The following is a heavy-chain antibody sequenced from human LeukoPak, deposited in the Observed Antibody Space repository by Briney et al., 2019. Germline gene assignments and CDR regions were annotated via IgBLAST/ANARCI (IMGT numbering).Heavy chain of an antibody. CDR3: VREGDTGSYSSY. J-gene: IGHJ4*02. D-gene: IGHD1-26*01. CDR2: IRGSGTSI. V-gene: IGHV3-48*02. CDR1: GFAFSSYN. Sequence: GGSLRLSCAASGFAFSSYNMNWVRQAPGKGLEWLSCIRGSGTSIFYADSVKGRFTVTRDNAKNTLYLQMNSLRDEDTGVYYCVREGDTGSYSSYWGQGTLVTVSS.